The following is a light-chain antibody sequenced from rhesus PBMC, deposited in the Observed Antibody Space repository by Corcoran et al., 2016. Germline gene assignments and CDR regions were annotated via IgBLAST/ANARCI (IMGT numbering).Light chain of an antibody. CDR1: ENVQNY. CDR2: PAS. Sequence: IQMTQSPSSLSASVGDRVTITCRASENVQNYLHWYQQKPGKAPKLLIYPASTLQRGVPSRFCGSGTGTEYTVTIISMQPEGIATYHCQHTSDTPITFGGGTKGEI. V-gene: IGKV1-74*01. CDR3: QHTSDTPIT. J-gene: IGKJ4*01.